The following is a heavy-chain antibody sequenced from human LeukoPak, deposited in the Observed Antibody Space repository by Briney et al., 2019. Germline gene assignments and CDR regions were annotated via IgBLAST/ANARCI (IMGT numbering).Heavy chain of an antibody. Sequence: GGSLRLSCAASGFTFSNYGIHWVRQAPGKGLEWVAFIRYDGGNKYYADSVKGRFTISRDNSKNTLYLQMNSLRAEDTAVYFCAKRGAAGSYYFDYWGQGTLVTVSS. CDR3: AKRGAAGSYYFDY. J-gene: IGHJ4*02. D-gene: IGHD4/OR15-4a*01. CDR2: IRYDGGNK. CDR1: GFTFSNYG. V-gene: IGHV3-30*02.